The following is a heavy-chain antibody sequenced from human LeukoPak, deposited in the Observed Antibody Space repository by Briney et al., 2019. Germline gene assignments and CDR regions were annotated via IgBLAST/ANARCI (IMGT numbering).Heavy chain of an antibody. CDR3: AKAEGDYYDMDV. V-gene: IGHV3-9*01. Sequence: GGSLRLSCAASGFTFDDYAMHWVRQAPGKGLEWVSGISWNSGSIGYADSVKGRFTISRDNVKNSLYLQMNSLRGEDTALYYCAKAEGDYYDMDVRGQGTTVTVSS. J-gene: IGHJ6*02. CDR2: ISWNSGSI. CDR1: GFTFDDYA.